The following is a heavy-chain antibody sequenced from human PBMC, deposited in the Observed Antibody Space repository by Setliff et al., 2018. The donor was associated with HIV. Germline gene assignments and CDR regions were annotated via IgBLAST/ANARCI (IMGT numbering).Heavy chain of an antibody. CDR1: GGSISSGSYY. CDR2: IFTSGST. CDR3: ARMRLDGGYSYDY. V-gene: IGHV4-61*09. D-gene: IGHD5-12*01. J-gene: IGHJ4*02. Sequence: LSLTCTVSGGSISSGSYYWSWIRQPAGRGLDWVGHIFTSGSTNYNPSLKSRVTISVDTSKNLFSLKLSSVTAADTGVYYCARMRLDGGYSYDYWGQGTLVTV.